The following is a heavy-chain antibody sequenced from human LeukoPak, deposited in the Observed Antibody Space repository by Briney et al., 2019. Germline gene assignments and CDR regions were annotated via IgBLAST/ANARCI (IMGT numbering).Heavy chain of an antibody. CDR1: GFTISSYL. V-gene: IGHV3-7*01. Sequence: PGGSLRLSCAASGFTISSYLMSWVRQAPGKGLEWVANIKQDGSEKYYVDSVKGRFTISRDNAKNSLYLQMNSLRAEDTAVYYCASGSRRRDGYKKHPGIYWGQGTLVTVSS. D-gene: IGHD5-24*01. CDR3: ASGSRRRDGYKKHPGIY. CDR2: IKQDGSEK. J-gene: IGHJ4*02.